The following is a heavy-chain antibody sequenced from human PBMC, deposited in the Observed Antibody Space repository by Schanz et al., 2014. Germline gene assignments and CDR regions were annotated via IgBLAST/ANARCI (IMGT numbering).Heavy chain of an antibody. V-gene: IGHV1-18*01. CDR3: AKAEYDILTGSYSRLDP. CDR1: GYTFTSYG. CDR2: ISAYNGNT. D-gene: IGHD3-9*01. J-gene: IGHJ5*02. Sequence: QVQLVQSGAEVKKPGASVKVSCKASGYTFTSYGISWVRQAPGQGLEWMGWISAYNGNTKYPQKLQGRVTMTTDTSTSTAYMELRSLRSDDTAVYYCAKAEYDILTGSYSRLDPWGQGTLVTVS.